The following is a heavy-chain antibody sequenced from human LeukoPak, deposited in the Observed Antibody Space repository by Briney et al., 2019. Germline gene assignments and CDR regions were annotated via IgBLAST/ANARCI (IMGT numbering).Heavy chain of an antibody. V-gene: IGHV3-21*01. CDR1: GFPFNNFN. Sequence: GGSLRLSCTGSGFPFNNFNIHWVRQTPGKGLEWVSSISSTSLYIYYADSVKGRFTISRDSANNALYLQMDSLRVEDTAIYYCVREIISSACYDYWGQGALVTVSS. J-gene: IGHJ4*02. CDR3: VREIISSACYDY. D-gene: IGHD4/OR15-4a*01. CDR2: ISSTSLYI.